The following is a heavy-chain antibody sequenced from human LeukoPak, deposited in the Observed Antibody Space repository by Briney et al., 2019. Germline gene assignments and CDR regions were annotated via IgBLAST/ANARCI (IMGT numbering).Heavy chain of an antibody. V-gene: IGHV4-61*02. D-gene: IGHD3-22*01. CDR3: ARLADYYDSSGSFDY. CDR2: IYTSGST. Sequence: SETLSLTCTVSGGSISSGSYYWSWIRQPAGKGLEWIRRIYTSGSTNYNPSLKSRVTISVDTSKNQFSLKLSSVTAADTAVYYCARLADYYDSSGSFDYWGQGTLVTVSS. CDR1: GGSISSGSYY. J-gene: IGHJ4*02.